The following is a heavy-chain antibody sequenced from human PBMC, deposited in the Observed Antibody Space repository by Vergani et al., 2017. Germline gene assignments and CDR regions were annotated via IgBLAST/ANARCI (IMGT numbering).Heavy chain of an antibody. V-gene: IGHV5-51*01. CDR2: INPIDSKI. J-gene: IGHJ5*02. Sequence: EVMLVQSGAEVKKPGESLKISCKYSESSFISNEIAWVRQMSGKGLQWMGNINPIDSKIAYSPSFQGQAIMSLDKSITTAYLQWRSLKASDTAIYYCARHGYVYYYGSGTGNWFDPWGQGTLVTVSS. CDR1: ESSFISNE. D-gene: IGHD3-10*01. CDR3: ARHGYVYYYGSGTGNWFDP.